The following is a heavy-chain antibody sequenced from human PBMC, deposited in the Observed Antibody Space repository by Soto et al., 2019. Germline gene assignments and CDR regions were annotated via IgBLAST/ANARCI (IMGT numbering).Heavy chain of an antibody. CDR2: LSADNGKT. CDR3: ARGRPPLIGRRYDPSGYFDY. Sequence: PVTLSFNCSGSLFLGYVLSWVLQTPRQELDCMGWLSADNGKTKYAQRFHDRVTMPPDTSTSTLYMELRSLRSDDTAVYFCARGRPPLIGRRYDPSGYFDYRGQGTLVT. CDR1: GSLFLGYV. V-gene: IGHV1-18*01. J-gene: IGHJ4*02. D-gene: IGHD3-22*01.